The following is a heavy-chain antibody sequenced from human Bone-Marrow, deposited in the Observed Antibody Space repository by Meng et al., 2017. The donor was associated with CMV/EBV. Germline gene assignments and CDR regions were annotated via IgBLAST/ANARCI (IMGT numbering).Heavy chain of an antibody. J-gene: IGHJ3*02. CDR1: GFTFSSYW. CDR3: ARAHYDSSGYFYEGDAFDI. CDR2: IKQDGSEK. D-gene: IGHD3-22*01. Sequence: GESLKISCAASGFTFSSYWMSWVRQAPGKGLEWVANIKQDGSEKYYVDSVKGRFTIPRDNAKNSLYLQMNSLRAEDTAVYYCARAHYDSSGYFYEGDAFDIWGQGTMITVSS. V-gene: IGHV3-7*01.